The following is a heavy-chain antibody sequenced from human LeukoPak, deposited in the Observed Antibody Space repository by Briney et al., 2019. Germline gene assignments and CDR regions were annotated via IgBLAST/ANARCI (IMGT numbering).Heavy chain of an antibody. D-gene: IGHD5-24*01. CDR1: GGPISRFH. CDR3: ARHCDGYNCFDI. CDR2: IYYSGST. J-gene: IGHJ3*02. Sequence: SETLSLTCTVSGGPISRFHWRGIPPPRGGGRVWIGYIYYSGSTNYNPSLKSRVTISVDTSKNQFSLKLSSVTAADTAVYYCARHCDGYNCFDIWGQGTMVTVSS. V-gene: IGHV4-59*08.